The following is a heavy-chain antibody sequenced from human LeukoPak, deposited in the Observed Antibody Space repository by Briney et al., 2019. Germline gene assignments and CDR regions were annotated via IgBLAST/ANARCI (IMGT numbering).Heavy chain of an antibody. CDR2: ISWDGGST. V-gene: IGHV3-43D*03. J-gene: IGHJ5*02. CDR3: AKEGCSGGSCYGLDP. Sequence: QPGGSLRLSCAASGFTFDDHAMHWVRQAPGKGLEWVSLISWDGGSTYYADSVKGRFTISRDNSKNSLYLQMNSLRAEDTALYYCAKEGCSGGSCYGLDPWGQGALVTVSS. CDR1: GFTFDDHA. D-gene: IGHD2-15*01.